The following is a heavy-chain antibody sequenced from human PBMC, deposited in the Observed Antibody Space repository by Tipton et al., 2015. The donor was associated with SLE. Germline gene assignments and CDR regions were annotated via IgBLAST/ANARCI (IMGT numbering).Heavy chain of an antibody. V-gene: IGHV1-3*03. Sequence: QLVQSGAEVKKPGASVKVSCKASGYTFSTYAMHWVRQAPGQRLEWVGWINAGNGNTKYSQEFQGRVTITTDTSASIAYMELSSLRSEDMAVYYCARDRGRGSSGWYGAFDIWGQGTMVTVPS. D-gene: IGHD6-19*01. CDR3: ARDRGRGSSGWYGAFDI. CDR2: INAGNGNT. J-gene: IGHJ3*02. CDR1: GYTFSTYA.